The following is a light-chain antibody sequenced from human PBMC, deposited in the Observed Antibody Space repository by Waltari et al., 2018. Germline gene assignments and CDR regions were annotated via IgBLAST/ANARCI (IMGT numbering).Light chain of an antibody. CDR2: AAS. CDR1: QYIRNW. CDR3: QQTYSFPLT. V-gene: IGKV1-12*01. J-gene: IGKJ4*01. Sequence: DIQMTQSPSSVSASVGDRVTITCRASQYIRNWLAWYQQKPGKAPELLISAASTLQSGVPSRFSGSGSGTDFTPTISSLQPEDFATYYCQQTYSFPLTFGGGTKVEIK.